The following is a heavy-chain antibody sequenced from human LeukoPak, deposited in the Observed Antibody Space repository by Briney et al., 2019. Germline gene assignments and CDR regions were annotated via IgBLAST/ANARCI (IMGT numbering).Heavy chain of an antibody. CDR1: GFSFSGYW. J-gene: IGHJ4*02. CDR2: INQDGSAQ. D-gene: IGHD3-9*01. V-gene: IGHV3-7*01. Sequence: PGGSLRLSCTAPGFSFSGYWMSWVRQAPGKGLEWVANINQDGSAQYYVDSVKGQFTIPRDNAKNSLYLQMNSLRVEDTAVYYCARDSESWTETGPRFDYWGQGTLVTVSS. CDR3: ARDSESWTETGPRFDY.